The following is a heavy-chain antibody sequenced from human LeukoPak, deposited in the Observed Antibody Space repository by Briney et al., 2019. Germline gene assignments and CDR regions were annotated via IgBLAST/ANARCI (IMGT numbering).Heavy chain of an antibody. Sequence: SETLSLTCTVSGXSISSYYWSWIRQPPGKGLEWIGYIYYSGSTNYNPSLKSRVTISVDTSKNQFSLKLSSVTAADTAVYYCARDGYDFWSGHQGHWFDPWGQGTLVTVSS. CDR1: GXSISSYY. V-gene: IGHV4-59*01. CDR3: ARDGYDFWSGHQGHWFDP. J-gene: IGHJ5*02. CDR2: IYYSGST. D-gene: IGHD3-3*01.